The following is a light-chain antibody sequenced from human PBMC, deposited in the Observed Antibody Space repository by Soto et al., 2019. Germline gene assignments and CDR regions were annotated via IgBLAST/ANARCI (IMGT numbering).Light chain of an antibody. CDR1: SSDVGDYNY. V-gene: IGLV2-14*01. CDR2: EDR. J-gene: IGLJ1*01. Sequence: QSVVTQPASVSGSPGQSITISCTGTSSDVGDYNYVSWYQHHPGKAPKLIIYEDRNRPSGVPNRFSGAKSGNTASLTISGLQAEDEADYYCSSYRTGSAFYVFGSGTKLTVL. CDR3: SSYRTGSAFYV.